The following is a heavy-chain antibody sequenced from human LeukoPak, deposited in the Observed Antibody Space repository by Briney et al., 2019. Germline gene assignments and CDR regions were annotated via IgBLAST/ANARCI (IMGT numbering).Heavy chain of an antibody. V-gene: IGHV1-2*02. CDR1: GYTFTGYY. J-gene: IGHJ6*03. Sequence: ASVKVSCKASGYTFTGYYMHWVRQAPGQGLEWMGWINPNSGGTNYAQKFQGRVTMTRDTSISTAYMELSRLRSDDTAVYYCARGDGKADYYYYMDVWGKGTTVTVSS. CDR2: INPNSGGT. CDR3: ARGDGKADYYYYMDV.